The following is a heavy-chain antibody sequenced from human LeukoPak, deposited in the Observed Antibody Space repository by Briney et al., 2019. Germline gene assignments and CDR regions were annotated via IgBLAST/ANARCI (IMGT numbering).Heavy chain of an antibody. J-gene: IGHJ4*02. CDR3: ARSSIVRGFDN. D-gene: IGHD1-26*01. Sequence: SETLSLTCTASGGSISSSTDYWAWIRQPPGKGLEWIVTMYYSGDTYHNPSLKSRVTMSVDTSKNQVSLMLSSVTAADTAVYYCARSSIVRGFDNWGPGTRVTVSS. CDR1: GGSISSSTDY. V-gene: IGHV4-39*01. CDR2: MYYSGDT.